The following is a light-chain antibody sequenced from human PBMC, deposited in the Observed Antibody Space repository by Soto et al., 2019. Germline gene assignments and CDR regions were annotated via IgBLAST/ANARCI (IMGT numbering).Light chain of an antibody. J-gene: IGLJ1*01. Sequence: SYELTQPPSVSVAPGQTARIICGGDNIGSKRVHWYQQRPGQAPVLVVYDDRDRPSGIPERFSGSNSGNTATLTISRVEAGDEAEYYCQVWDSNNDHYVFGTGTKVTVL. CDR1: NIGSKR. V-gene: IGLV3-21*02. CDR3: QVWDSNNDHYV. CDR2: DDR.